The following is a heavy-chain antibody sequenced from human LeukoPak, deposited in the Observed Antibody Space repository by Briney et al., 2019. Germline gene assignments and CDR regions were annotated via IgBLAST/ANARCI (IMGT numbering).Heavy chain of an antibody. D-gene: IGHD2-2*01. J-gene: IGHJ4*02. Sequence: PGGSLRLSCAASGFTFSSYSMNWVRQAPGKGLEWVSYISSSGSTKYYADSVKGRFTISRDNSKNTLYLQMNSLRAEDTAVYYCGGAYREYQLLPIEHWGQGTLVTVSS. CDR3: GGAYREYQLLPIEH. CDR1: GFTFSSYS. V-gene: IGHV3-48*01. CDR2: ISSSGSTK.